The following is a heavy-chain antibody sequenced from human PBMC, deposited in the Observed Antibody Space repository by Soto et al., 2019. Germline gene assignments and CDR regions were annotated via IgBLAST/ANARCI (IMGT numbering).Heavy chain of an antibody. J-gene: IGHJ4*02. CDR1: GFAFSTYS. Sequence: GALRLPCAASGFAFSTYSMAWGRQAPGKGLVWVSGISGRGGDRHYSDSVKGRFTISRDNSESTLYLQINSLRTENTAVYYCAKDRTVNYYDYSDSLGQGSLVTVSS. CDR3: AKDRTVNYYDYSDS. V-gene: IGHV3-23*01. D-gene: IGHD3-22*01. CDR2: ISGRGGDR.